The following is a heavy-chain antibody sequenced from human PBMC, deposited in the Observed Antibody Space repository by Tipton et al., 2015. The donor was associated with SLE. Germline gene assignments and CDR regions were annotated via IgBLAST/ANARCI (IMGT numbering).Heavy chain of an antibody. D-gene: IGHD7-27*01. CDR3: AHDNWGTNFDY. CDR1: GGSISSSSYY. CDR2: IYYSGST. J-gene: IGHJ4*02. Sequence: LRLSCTVSGGSISSSSYYWAWIRQPPGKGLEWIGSIYYSGSTYYNPSLESRVTITVDTSKNQFSLKLSSVTAADTAVFYCAHDNWGTNFDYWGQGTLVTVSS. V-gene: IGHV4-39*07.